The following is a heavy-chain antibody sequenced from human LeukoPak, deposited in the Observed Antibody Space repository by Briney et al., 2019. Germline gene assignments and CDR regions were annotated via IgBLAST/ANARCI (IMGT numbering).Heavy chain of an antibody. CDR1: SGSFSGYY. V-gene: IGHV4-34*01. CDR3: AREVTYYYGSGSYGSYMDV. J-gene: IGHJ6*03. Sequence: SETLSLTCAVYSGSFSGYYWSWIRQPPGKGLEWIGEINHSGSTNYNPSLKSRVTISVDTSKNQFSLKLSSVTAADTAVYYCAREVTYYYGSGSYGSYMDVWGKGTTVTVSS. CDR2: INHSGST. D-gene: IGHD3-10*01.